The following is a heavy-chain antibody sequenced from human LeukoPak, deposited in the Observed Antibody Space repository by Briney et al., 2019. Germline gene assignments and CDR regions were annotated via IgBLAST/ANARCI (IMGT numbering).Heavy chain of an antibody. Sequence: SVKVSCKASGGTFSSYAISRVRQAPGQGLEWMGGIIPIFGTANYAQKFQGRVTITADESTSTAYMELSSLRSEDTAVYYCARLPFRYCSSTSCYVADYWGQGTLVTVSS. CDR2: IIPIFGTA. D-gene: IGHD2-2*01. CDR1: GGTFSSYA. CDR3: ARLPFRYCSSTSCYVADY. J-gene: IGHJ4*02. V-gene: IGHV1-69*01.